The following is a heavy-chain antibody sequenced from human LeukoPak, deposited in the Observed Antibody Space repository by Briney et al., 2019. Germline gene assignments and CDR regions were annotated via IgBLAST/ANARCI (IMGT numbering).Heavy chain of an antibody. CDR3: ARHRGGRRWLQFSYFDY. CDR2: INHSGST. D-gene: IGHD5-24*01. J-gene: IGHJ4*02. Sequence: SETLSLTCAVYGGSFSGHYWSWIRQPPGKGLEWIGEINHSGSTNYNPSLKSRVTISVDTSKNQFSLKLSSVTAADTAVYYCARHRGGRRWLQFSYFDYWGQGTLVTVSS. CDR1: GGSFSGHY. V-gene: IGHV4-34*01.